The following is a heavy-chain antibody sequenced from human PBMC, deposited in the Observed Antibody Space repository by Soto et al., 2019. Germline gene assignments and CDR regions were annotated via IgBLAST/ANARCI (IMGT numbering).Heavy chain of an antibody. CDR1: GFTFSSFS. CDR3: ARGYYYYYYGMDV. V-gene: IGHV3-48*01. J-gene: IGHJ6*02. CDR2: ISGSSNTI. Sequence: GGSLRLSCAASGFTFSSFSMNWVRQAPGKGLEWVSYISGSSNTIYYADSVKGRFTIYRDNDKNSLNLQMNSLRAEDTALYYCARGYYYYYYGMDVWGQGTTVTVSS.